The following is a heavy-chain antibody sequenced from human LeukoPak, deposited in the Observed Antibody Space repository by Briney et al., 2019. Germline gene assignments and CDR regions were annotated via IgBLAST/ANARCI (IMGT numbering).Heavy chain of an antibody. Sequence: GGSLRLSCAASGFTFSSYGMHWVRQAPGKGLEWVAVISYDGSNRYYADSVKGRFTISRDNSKNTLYLQMNSLRAEDTAVYYCAKEGGYKRNYFDYWGQGTLVTVSS. D-gene: IGHD5-24*01. CDR1: GFTFSSYG. J-gene: IGHJ4*02. CDR3: AKEGGYKRNYFDY. CDR2: ISYDGSNR. V-gene: IGHV3-30*18.